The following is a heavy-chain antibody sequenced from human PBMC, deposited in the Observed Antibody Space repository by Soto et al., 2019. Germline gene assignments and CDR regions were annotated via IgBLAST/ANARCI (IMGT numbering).Heavy chain of an antibody. CDR2: MNPNSGNT. J-gene: IGHJ6*02. V-gene: IGHV1-8*01. Sequence: ASVKVSCKASGYTFTSYDINWVRQATGQGLEWMGWMNPNSGNTGYAQKFQGRVTMTRNTSISTAYMELSSLRSEDTAVYYCARESSITIFGVADYYYYYGMDVWGQGTTVTVSS. CDR1: GYTFTSYD. D-gene: IGHD3-3*01. CDR3: ARESSITIFGVADYYYYYGMDV.